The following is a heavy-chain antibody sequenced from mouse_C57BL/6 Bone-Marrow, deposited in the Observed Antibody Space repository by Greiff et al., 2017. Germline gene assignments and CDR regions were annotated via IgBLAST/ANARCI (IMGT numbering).Heavy chain of an antibody. Sequence: DVQLVESGGGLVQPGGSMKLSCVASGFTFSNYWMNWVRQSPEKGLEWVAQIRLKSDNYATHYAESVKGRFTISRDDSKSSVYLQMNNLSAEDTGIYYCTWGYYGWFAYWGQGTLVTVSA. J-gene: IGHJ3*01. CDR1: GFTFSNYW. CDR3: TWGYYGWFAY. D-gene: IGHD1-1*01. CDR2: IRLKSDNYAT. V-gene: IGHV6-3*01.